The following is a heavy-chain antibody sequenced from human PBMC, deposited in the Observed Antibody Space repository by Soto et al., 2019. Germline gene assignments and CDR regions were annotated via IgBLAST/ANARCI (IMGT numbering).Heavy chain of an antibody. V-gene: IGHV3-73*01. CDR1: GFTFSGSA. J-gene: IGHJ5*02. CDR2: IRSKANSYAT. CDR3: TRSTIAVAGSDP. Sequence: EVQLVESGGGLVQPGGSLKLSCAASGFTFSGSAMHWVRQASGKGLEWVGRIRSKANSYATAYAASVKGRFTISRDDSKNTAYRQMNSLKTEDTAVYYCTRSTIAVAGSDPWGQGTLVTVSS. D-gene: IGHD6-19*01.